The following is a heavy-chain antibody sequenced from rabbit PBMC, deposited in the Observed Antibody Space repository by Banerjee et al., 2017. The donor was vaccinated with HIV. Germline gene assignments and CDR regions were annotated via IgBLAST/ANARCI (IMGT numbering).Heavy chain of an antibody. V-gene: IGHV1S45*01. CDR1: GVSLNDKDV. CDR3: VRGASSSGYYNL. D-gene: IGHD1-1*01. J-gene: IGHJ4*01. CDR2: INIVTGKS. Sequence: QEQLVESGGGLVQPEGSLTLTCKASGVSLNDKDVMCWVRQAPGKGLEWIACINIVTGKSVYASWAKGRFTISSHNAQNTLYLQLNSLTVADTATYFCVRGASSSGYYNLWGPGTLVTVS.